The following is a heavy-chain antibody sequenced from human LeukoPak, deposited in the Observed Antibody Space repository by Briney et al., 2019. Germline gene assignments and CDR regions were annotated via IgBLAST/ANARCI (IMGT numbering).Heavy chain of an antibody. Sequence: SETLSLTCAVYGGSFSGYYWSWIRQPPGKGLEWIGEINHSGSTNYNPSLKSRVTISVDTSKNQFSLKLSSVTAADTAVYYCARRGYDILTGYFRHWFDPWGQGTLVTVSS. J-gene: IGHJ5*02. CDR3: ARRGYDILTGYFRHWFDP. D-gene: IGHD3-9*01. CDR2: INHSGST. V-gene: IGHV4-34*01. CDR1: GGSFSGYY.